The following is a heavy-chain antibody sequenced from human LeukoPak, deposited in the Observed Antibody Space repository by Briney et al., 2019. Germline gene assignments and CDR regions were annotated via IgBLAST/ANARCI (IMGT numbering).Heavy chain of an antibody. D-gene: IGHD2-8*01. V-gene: IGHV1-8*01. CDR1: GYTFITYD. CDR2: LNPQSGHT. Sequence: ASVKVSCKASGYTFITYDIIWVRQAAGQGLEWVGWLNPQSGHTGYTENFQGRVLMTMDSSTATVYMELRSLRFEETAVYYCARGPWFRSLVGYCADGVWYHGYWGQGTLVTVSS. J-gene: IGHJ4*02. CDR3: ARGPWFRSLVGYCADGVWYHGY.